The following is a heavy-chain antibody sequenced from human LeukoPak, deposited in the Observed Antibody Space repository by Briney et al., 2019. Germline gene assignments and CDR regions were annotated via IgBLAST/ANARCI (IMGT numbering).Heavy chain of an antibody. CDR1: GYTFTSYA. V-gene: IGHV7-4-1*02. Sequence: PGASVKVSCKASGYTFTSYAMNWVRQAPGQGLEWMGWINTNTGNPTYAQGFTGRFVFSLDTSVSTAYLQISSLKAEDTAVYYCARVGIAARSEYYFDYWGQGTLVTVSS. J-gene: IGHJ4*02. CDR3: ARVGIAARSEYYFDY. CDR2: INTNTGNP. D-gene: IGHD6-6*01.